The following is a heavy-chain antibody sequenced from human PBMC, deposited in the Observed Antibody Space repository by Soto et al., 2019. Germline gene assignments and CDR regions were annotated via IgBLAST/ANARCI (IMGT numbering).Heavy chain of an antibody. CDR2: IYHSGGT. J-gene: IGHJ4*02. V-gene: IGHV4-4*02. CDR1: GGSISSSNW. CDR3: ARVFTPNIAAAGTFDY. D-gene: IGHD6-13*01. Sequence: PSETLSLTCAVSGGSISSSNWWSWVRQPPGKGLEWIGEIYHSGGTNYNPSLKSRVTISVDKSKNQFSLKLNSVTAADTAVYYCARVFTPNIAAAGTFDYWGQGTLVIVSS.